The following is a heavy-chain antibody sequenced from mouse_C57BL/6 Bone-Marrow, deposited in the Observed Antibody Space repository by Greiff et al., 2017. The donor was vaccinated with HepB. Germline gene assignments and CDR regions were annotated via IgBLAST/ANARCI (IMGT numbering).Heavy chain of an antibody. CDR3: ARSRGYDVKDPFDY. Sequence: EVHLVESGGGLVKPGGSLKLSCAASGFTFSSYAMSWVRQTPEKRLEWVATISDGGSYTYYPNNVKGRFTISRDNAKNNLYLQMSHLKSEDTALYYCARSRGYDVKDPFDYWGQGTLVTVSA. D-gene: IGHD2-2*01. CDR2: ISDGGSYT. CDR1: GFTFSSYA. J-gene: IGHJ3*01. V-gene: IGHV5-4*01.